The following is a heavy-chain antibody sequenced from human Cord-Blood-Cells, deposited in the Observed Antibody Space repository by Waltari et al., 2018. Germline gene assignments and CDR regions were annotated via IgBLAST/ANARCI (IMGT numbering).Heavy chain of an antibody. D-gene: IGHD3-9*01. V-gene: IGHV3-30*18. CDR3: AKELPNNYDILTGFDY. J-gene: IGHJ4*02. Sequence: QVQLVESGGGVVQPGRSLRLSCAASGFTFSSYGMHWVLQAPGKGLEWVAVISYHGSNKADADSVKCRFTIARDESTNALYQQMNSLRAEDTAVYYCAKELPNNYDILTGFDYWGQGTLVTVSS. CDR1: GFTFSSYG. CDR2: ISYHGSNK.